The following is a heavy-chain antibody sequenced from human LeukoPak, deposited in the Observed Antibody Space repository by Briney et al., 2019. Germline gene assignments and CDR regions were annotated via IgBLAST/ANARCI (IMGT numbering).Heavy chain of an antibody. Sequence: GGSLRLSCAASGFTFSSYSMNWVRQAPGKGLEWVSSISSSSYIYYADSVKGRFTISRDNAKNSLYLQMNSLRAEDTAVYYCARIQPGKYYFDYWGQGTLVTVSS. CDR1: GFTFSSYS. J-gene: IGHJ4*02. D-gene: IGHD5-18*01. V-gene: IGHV3-21*04. CDR3: ARIQPGKYYFDY. CDR2: ISSSSYI.